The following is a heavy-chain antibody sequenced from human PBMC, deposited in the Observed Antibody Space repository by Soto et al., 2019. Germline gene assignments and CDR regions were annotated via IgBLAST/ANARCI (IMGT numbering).Heavy chain of an antibody. J-gene: IGHJ6*02. CDR3: TTESYSGSYATAVSYYYYGMDV. CDR2: IKSKTDGGTT. D-gene: IGHD1-26*01. CDR1: GFTFSNAW. Sequence: LRLSCAASGFTFSNAWMSWVRQAPGKGLEWVGRIKSKTDGGTTDYAAPVKGRFTISRDDSKNTLYLQMNSLKTEDTAVYYCTTESYSGSYATAVSYYYYGMDVLGQGTTVTVSS. V-gene: IGHV3-15*01.